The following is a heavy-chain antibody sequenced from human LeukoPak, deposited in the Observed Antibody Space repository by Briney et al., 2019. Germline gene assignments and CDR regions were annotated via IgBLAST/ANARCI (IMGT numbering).Heavy chain of an antibody. J-gene: IGHJ4*02. V-gene: IGHV3-30*02. D-gene: IGHD3-3*01. CDR2: IRYNGNDQ. Sequence: HRGGSLRLFCAASGFTFSTFGMHWVRHAPGKGLEGVAFIRYNGNDQFYAESVKGRFTISRDNSKNTLYLQMNSLRAEDTAVYYCARGDDVLRFLEWLLWAPHHLDYWGQGTLVTVSS. CDR1: GFTFSTFG. CDR3: ARGDDVLRFLEWLLWAPHHLDY.